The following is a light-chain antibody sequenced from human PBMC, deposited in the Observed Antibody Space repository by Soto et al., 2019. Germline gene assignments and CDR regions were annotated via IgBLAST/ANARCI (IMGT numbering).Light chain of an antibody. CDR3: SSYTSSSTWV. CDR1: SGDVGGYKY. J-gene: IGLJ3*02. CDR2: DVS. V-gene: IGLV2-14*03. Sequence: QSALTQPASVSGSPGQSITISCTGTSGDVGGYKYVSWYQQHPGKAPKLMIYDVSNRPSGVSNRFSGSKSGNTASLIISGLQAEDEADYYCSSYTSSSTWVIGGGTKLTVL.